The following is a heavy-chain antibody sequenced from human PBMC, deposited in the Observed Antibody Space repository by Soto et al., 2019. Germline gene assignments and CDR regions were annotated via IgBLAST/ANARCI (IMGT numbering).Heavy chain of an antibody. V-gene: IGHV3-23*01. CDR1: GFSFSTYG. D-gene: IGHD3-22*01. CDR2: MSGSGGST. Sequence: PGGSLRLSCAVSGFSFSTYGMSWVRQAPGKGLEWVSSMSGSGGSTINADSVKGRFTISRDNVKNTLYLQMNRLRAEDTAVYYCAKDRVSSGYPDDAFDIWGQGTMVTVSS. CDR3: AKDRVSSGYPDDAFDI. J-gene: IGHJ3*02.